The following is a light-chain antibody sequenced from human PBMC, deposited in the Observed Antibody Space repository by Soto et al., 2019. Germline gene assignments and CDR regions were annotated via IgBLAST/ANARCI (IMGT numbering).Light chain of an antibody. CDR1: QSVRSY. J-gene: IGKJ4*01. CDR3: QHRSNWPPT. V-gene: IGKV3-11*01. Sequence: DIVLTQSPATLSLSPGDRATLSWRASQSVRSYLAWYQQKPGQAPRLLIYGASIRATGIPARFSGSGSGTDFTLTISSLEPDDFAVYYCQHRSNWPPTFGGGTKVEIK. CDR2: GAS.